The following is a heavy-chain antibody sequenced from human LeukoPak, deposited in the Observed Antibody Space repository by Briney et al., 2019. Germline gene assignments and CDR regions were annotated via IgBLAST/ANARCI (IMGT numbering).Heavy chain of an antibody. D-gene: IGHD4-17*01. Sequence: SETLSLTCAVSGGSISSGGYSWSWIRQPPGKGLEWIGYIYHSGSTYYNPSLKSRVTISVDRSKNQFSLKLSSVTAADTAVYYCARSYGDYGWFDPWGRGTLVTVSS. CDR2: IYHSGST. CDR3: ARSYGDYGWFDP. J-gene: IGHJ5*02. V-gene: IGHV4-30-2*01. CDR1: GGSISSGGYS.